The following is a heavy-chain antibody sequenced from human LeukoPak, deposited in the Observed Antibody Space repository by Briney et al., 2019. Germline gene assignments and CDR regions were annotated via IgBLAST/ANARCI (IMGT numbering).Heavy chain of an antibody. CDR1: GGSISSYY. V-gene: IGHV4-59*01. Sequence: SETLSLTCTVSGGSISSYYWSWIRQPPGKGLEWIGYMQYTGSTNYNPSLKSRVTMSVDTSKNQFSLKLSSVTAADTAVYYCARAVGRHYFDYWGQGTLVTVSS. CDR3: ARAVGRHYFDY. CDR2: MQYTGST. J-gene: IGHJ4*02. D-gene: IGHD3-10*01.